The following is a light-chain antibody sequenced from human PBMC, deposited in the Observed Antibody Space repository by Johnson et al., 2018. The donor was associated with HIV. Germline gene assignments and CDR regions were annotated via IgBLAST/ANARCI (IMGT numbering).Light chain of an antibody. Sequence: QSVLTQPPSVSAAPGQKVTISCSGSSSNIGNNYVSWYRQFPGTAPKLLIYENNKRPSGIPDRFSGSKSGTSAALGITGLQTGDEADYYCGTWDSSLSAYVFGTGTKGTGL. CDR1: SSNIGNNY. J-gene: IGLJ1*01. CDR3: GTWDSSLSAYV. CDR2: ENN. V-gene: IGLV1-51*02.